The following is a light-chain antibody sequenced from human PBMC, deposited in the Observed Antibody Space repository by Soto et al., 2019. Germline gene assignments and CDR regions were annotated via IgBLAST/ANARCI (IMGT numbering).Light chain of an antibody. CDR2: GAS. V-gene: IGKV3-20*01. Sequence: IVMTQSPATLSVSPGERATLSCRASQSVSSNLAWYQQKPGQAPRLLIYGASSRATGIPDRFSGSGSGTDFTLTISRLEAEDFAVYYCQQYGSSPEWTFGQGTKV. CDR3: QQYGSSPEWT. J-gene: IGKJ1*01. CDR1: QSVSSN.